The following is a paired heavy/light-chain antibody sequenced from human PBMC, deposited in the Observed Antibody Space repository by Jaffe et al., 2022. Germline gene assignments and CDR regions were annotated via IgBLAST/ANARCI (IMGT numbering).Heavy chain of an antibody. CDR3: ARDYKTGWCNWFDP. J-gene: IGHJ5*02. Sequence: QVQLVESGGGVVQPGGSLRLSCAASGFSFSDFGMHWVRQAPGKGLEWVAIIAFDGSAKYFADSVKGRFTISRDTSNNTLYLQMDTLRVEDTAVYYCARDYKTGWCNWFDPWGQGTLVTVSS. CDR2: IAFDGSAK. D-gene: IGHD6-19*01. V-gene: IGHV3-30*02. CDR1: GFSFSDFG.
Light chain of an antibody. CDR3: QQYNNWPIT. V-gene: IGKV3D-15*01. Sequence: EVVLMQSPATLSVSPGERATLSCRASQSIGSLLAWYQQKPGRAPRLLIYRASTRATGISARFSGSGSGTEFTLTITSLQSEDFAVYYCQQYNNWPITFGQGTRLDIK. CDR2: RAS. J-gene: IGKJ5*01. CDR1: QSIGSL.